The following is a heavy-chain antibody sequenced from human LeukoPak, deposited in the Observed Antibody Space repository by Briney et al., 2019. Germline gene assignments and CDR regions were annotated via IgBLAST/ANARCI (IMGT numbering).Heavy chain of an antibody. D-gene: IGHD2-2*02. CDR3: ARDRGVVPAAINEHWFDP. V-gene: IGHV4-39*07. CDR2: IYYSGST. Sequence: SETLSLTCTVSGGSISSSSYYWGWIRQPPGKGLEWIGSIYYSGSTYYNPSLKSRVTISVDTSKNQFSLKLSSVTAADTAVYYCARDRGVVPAAINEHWFDPWGQRTLVTVSS. J-gene: IGHJ5*02. CDR1: GGSISSSSYY.